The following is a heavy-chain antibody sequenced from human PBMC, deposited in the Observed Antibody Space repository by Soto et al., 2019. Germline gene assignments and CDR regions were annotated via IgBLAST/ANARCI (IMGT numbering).Heavy chain of an antibody. J-gene: IGHJ4*02. CDR2: ISGSGGST. Sequence: EVQLLESGGGLVQPGGSLRLSCAASGFTFSSYVMSWVRQAPGKGLEWVSGISGSGGSTYYADSVKGRFTISRDNFKNTLFLHMISLRAEDTAVYYCASPGNPLDYWGQGTLVTVSS. D-gene: IGHD1-1*01. CDR3: ASPGNPLDY. CDR1: GFTFSSYV. V-gene: IGHV3-23*01.